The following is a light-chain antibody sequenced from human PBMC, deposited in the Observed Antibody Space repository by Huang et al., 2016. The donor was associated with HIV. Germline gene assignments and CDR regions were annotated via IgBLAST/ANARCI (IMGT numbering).Light chain of an antibody. V-gene: IGKV4-1*01. J-gene: IGKJ2*01. Sequence: DIVMTQSPDSLAVSLGERATINCKSSQSLLYNSNNKNYLAWYQQKPGQPPNLVIYLASSRKSGVPDRFSGSGSETDFTLTISSLQAEDVAVYYCQQHYSSPPTFGQGTKLEIK. CDR1: QSLLYNSNNKNY. CDR3: QQHYSSPPT. CDR2: LAS.